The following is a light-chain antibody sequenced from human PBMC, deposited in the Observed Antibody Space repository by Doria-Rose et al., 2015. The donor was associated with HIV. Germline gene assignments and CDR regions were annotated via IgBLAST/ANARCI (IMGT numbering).Light chain of an antibody. Sequence: TQSPGTLSLSPGERATLSCRASQSFSSTYLAWYQQKPGQAPSLLIYDGSTRATGISDRFSASGSGTDFTLTINRLEPEDFALYYCHQYGTSWTFGQGTKVE. CDR1: QSFSSTY. J-gene: IGKJ1*01. CDR2: DGS. V-gene: IGKV3-20*01. CDR3: HQYGTSWT.